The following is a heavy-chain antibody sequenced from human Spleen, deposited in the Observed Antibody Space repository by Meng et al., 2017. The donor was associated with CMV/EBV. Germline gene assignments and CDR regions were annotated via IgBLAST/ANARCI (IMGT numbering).Heavy chain of an antibody. V-gene: IGHV3-30*02. CDR1: GFTFSAYG. CDR3: SKGPRAGSRYGYVES. Sequence: GGSLRLSCAVSGFTFSAYGMHWVRQAPGKGLEWVAFVRRDATDKYYADSVTGRFTISRDNSKNTLYLQMRSLRAEDTAIYYCSKGPRAGSRYGYVESWGQGTLVTVSS. D-gene: IGHD5-18*01. J-gene: IGHJ5*02. CDR2: VRRDATDK.